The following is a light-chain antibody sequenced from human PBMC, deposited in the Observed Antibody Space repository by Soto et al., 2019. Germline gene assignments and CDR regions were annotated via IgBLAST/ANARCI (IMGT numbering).Light chain of an antibody. V-gene: IGKV3-15*01. CDR1: QSVSSN. J-gene: IGKJ2*01. CDR2: GAS. Sequence: EIVMTQSPATLSVSPGERATLSCRASQSVSSNLAWYQQKPGQAPSLLIYGASKRATGIPARFSGSGSGTEFTLTISSLQSEDFAVYYCQQYNNWRAAYPFGQGTKLEIK. CDR3: QQYNNWRAAYP.